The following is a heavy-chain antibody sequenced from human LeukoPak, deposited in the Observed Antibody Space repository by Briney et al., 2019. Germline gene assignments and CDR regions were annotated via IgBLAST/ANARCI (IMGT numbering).Heavy chain of an antibody. CDR3: ARERAVAGRGGYYFDY. D-gene: IGHD6-19*01. V-gene: IGHV4-31*03. CDR2: IYYSGST. J-gene: IGHJ4*02. CDR1: GGFISSGGYY. Sequence: SETLSLTCTVSGGFISSGGYYWSWIRQHPGKGLEWIGYIYYSGSTYYNPSLKSRVTISVDTSKNQFSLKLSPVTAADTAVYYCARERAVAGRGGYYFDYWGQGTLVTVSS.